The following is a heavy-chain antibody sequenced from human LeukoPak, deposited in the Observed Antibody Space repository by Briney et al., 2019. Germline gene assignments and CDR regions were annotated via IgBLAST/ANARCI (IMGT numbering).Heavy chain of an antibody. Sequence: GGSLRRSCAAAGFPFSSYDMHWVRQATGKGLDWVSAIDTVGNTYYSGSVKVRFTISRENAKNSLFLQMNSLRDGDTALYYCIRIRTGEHQYGMDVWGQATTVTVSS. D-gene: IGHD7-27*01. CDR3: IRIRTGEHQYGMDV. J-gene: IGHJ6*02. CDR1: GFPFSSYD. CDR2: IDTVGNT. V-gene: IGHV3-13*01.